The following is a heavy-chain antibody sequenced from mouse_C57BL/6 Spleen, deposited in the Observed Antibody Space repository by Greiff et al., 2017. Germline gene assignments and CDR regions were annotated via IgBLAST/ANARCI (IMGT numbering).Heavy chain of an antibody. Sequence: VQLQQSGPELVKPGASVKISCKASGYTFTDYYMNWVKQSHGKSLEWIGYINPNNGGTSYNQKFKGQATLTVDKSSSTAYMELRSMTSEDAAVYYCARRGNWDEKYFDYWGKGTTLTVSS. J-gene: IGHJ2*01. D-gene: IGHD4-1*01. CDR1: GYTFTDYY. V-gene: IGHV1-26*01. CDR2: INPNNGGT. CDR3: ARRGNWDEKYFDY.